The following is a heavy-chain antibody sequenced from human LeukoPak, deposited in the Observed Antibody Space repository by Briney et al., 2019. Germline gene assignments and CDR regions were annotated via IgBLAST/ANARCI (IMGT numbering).Heavy chain of an antibody. CDR1: GGTFSSYA. CDR2: IIPIVGTA. CDR3: ARAMGTGTTSDAFDI. Sequence: SVKVSCKASGGTFSSYAISWVRQAPGQGLEWMGGIIPIVGTANYAQKFQGRVTITTGESTSTAYMELSSLRPEDTAVYYCARAMGTGTTSDAFDIWGQGTMVTVSS. D-gene: IGHD1-7*01. V-gene: IGHV1-69*05. J-gene: IGHJ3*02.